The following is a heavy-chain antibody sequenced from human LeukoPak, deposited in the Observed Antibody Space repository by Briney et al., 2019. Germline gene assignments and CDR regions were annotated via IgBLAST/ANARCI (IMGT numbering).Heavy chain of an antibody. D-gene: IGHD6-19*01. CDR3: ARVTHSSGWYYGAFDI. CDR2: MNPNSGNT. V-gene: IGHV1-8*01. Sequence: ASVKVSCKASGYTFTSYDINWVRQATGQGLEWMGWMNPNSGNTGYAQKFQGRVTMTRNTSISTAYMELSSLRSEDTAVYYCARVTHSSGWYYGAFDIWGQGTMVTVSS. J-gene: IGHJ3*02. CDR1: GYTFTSYD.